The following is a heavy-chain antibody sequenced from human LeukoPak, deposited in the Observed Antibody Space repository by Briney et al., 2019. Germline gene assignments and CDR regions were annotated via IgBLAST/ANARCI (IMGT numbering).Heavy chain of an antibody. J-gene: IGHJ4*02. CDR3: ASLYDAVYYFDY. CDR1: GGSISSSSYY. CDR2: IYYTGST. D-gene: IGHD5/OR15-5a*01. V-gene: IGHV4-39*07. Sequence: PSETLSLTCTVSGGSISSSSYYWGWIRQPPGKGLEWIGTIYYTGSTYYNPSLKSRVTISVDTSKNQFSLKLSSVTAADTAVYYCASLYDAVYYFDYWDQGTLVTVSS.